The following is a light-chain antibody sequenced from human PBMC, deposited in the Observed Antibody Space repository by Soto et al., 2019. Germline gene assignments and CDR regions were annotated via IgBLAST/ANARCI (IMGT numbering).Light chain of an antibody. CDR1: QSVSSN. CDR3: QQRSNWPPEYT. CDR2: GAS. V-gene: IGKV3-11*01. J-gene: IGKJ2*01. Sequence: DIVLTQSPATLSLSPGERATLSCRASQSVSSNCLAWYQQKPGQPPRLLIYGASNRATGIPARFCGSGSGTDFTLTISSLEPEDFAVYYCQQRSNWPPEYTFGQGTKLEIK.